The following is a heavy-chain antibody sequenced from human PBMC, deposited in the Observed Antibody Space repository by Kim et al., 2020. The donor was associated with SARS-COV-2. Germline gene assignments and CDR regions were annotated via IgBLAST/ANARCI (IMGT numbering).Heavy chain of an antibody. CDR3: ARLDYDSGGYYWFDP. J-gene: IGHJ5*02. Sequence: SETLSLTCGVSGGSISSGTWWSWVRQPPGKRLEWIGEISHSGNTNYNPSLRSRVTISVDKSKNQFSLSLNSVTAADTAVYYCARLDYDSGGYYWFDPWGPGTLATVSS. V-gene: IGHV4-4*02. D-gene: IGHD1-26*01. CDR1: GGSISSGTW. CDR2: ISHSGNT.